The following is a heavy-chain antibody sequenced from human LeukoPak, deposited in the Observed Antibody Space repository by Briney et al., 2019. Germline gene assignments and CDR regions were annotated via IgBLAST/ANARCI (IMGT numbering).Heavy chain of an antibody. CDR3: AKVTPYYDILTGPFDY. J-gene: IGHJ4*02. CDR1: GFTFSSYA. Sequence: GGSLRLSCAASGFTFSSYAMSWVRKAPGKGLEWVSAISGSGGSTYYADYVKGRFTISRDNSKNTLYLQMNSLRTEDTAVYYCAKVTPYYDILTGPFDYCGQRTLVTVSS. CDR2: ISGSGGST. V-gene: IGHV3-23*01. D-gene: IGHD3-9*01.